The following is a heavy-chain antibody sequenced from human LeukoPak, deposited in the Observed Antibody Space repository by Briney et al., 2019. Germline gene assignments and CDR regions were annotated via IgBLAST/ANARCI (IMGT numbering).Heavy chain of an antibody. D-gene: IGHD4-17*01. V-gene: IGHV4-59*01. CDR1: GVSISSYY. CDR2: IYYSGST. CDR3: ARGAWAPAVTTPPPDFDF. J-gene: IGHJ4*02. Sequence: PSETLSLTCTVSGVSISSYYWSWIRQPPGKGLEWIGHIYYSGSTNYNPSLKSRVTISADTSKNQLSLKLNSVTAADTAVYYCARGAWAPAVTTPPPDFDFWGQGTLATVSS.